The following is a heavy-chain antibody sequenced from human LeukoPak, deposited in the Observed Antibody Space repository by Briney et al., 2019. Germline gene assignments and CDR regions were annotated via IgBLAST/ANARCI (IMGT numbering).Heavy chain of an antibody. J-gene: IGHJ4*02. CDR2: VHLDGRT. D-gene: IGHD3-3*01. Sequence: SETLSLTCGVSGGSVTSTNWWTWVRPPPGKGLEWIGVVHLDGRTNYNPSLKSRLTMSVDLSENHVSLMLSSVTAADTAVYYCAREGGFYRPLDYSGQGTLVTVSS. CDR3: AREGGFYRPLDY. CDR1: GGSVTSTNW. V-gene: IGHV4-4*02.